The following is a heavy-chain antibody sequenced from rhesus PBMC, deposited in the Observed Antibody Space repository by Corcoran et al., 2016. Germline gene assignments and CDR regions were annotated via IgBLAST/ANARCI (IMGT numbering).Heavy chain of an antibody. J-gene: IGHJ5-2*02. V-gene: IGHV4-169*01. CDR2: IYGSATNT. CDR3: ARRSGGKPVVYLDV. D-gene: IGHD2-39*02. CDR1: GGSFSSSY. Sequence: QLQLQESGPGLVKPSETLSVTCAVSGGSFSSSYWSWIRQAPGKGLEWIGYIYGSATNTNYNPALKSRITLSVDTSKNQFSLKLSAVTAADTAVYYCARRSGGKPVVYLDVWGRGVLVTVSS.